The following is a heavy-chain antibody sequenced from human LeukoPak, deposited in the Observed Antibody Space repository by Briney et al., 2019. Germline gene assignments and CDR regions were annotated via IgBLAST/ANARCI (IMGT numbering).Heavy chain of an antibody. V-gene: IGHV1-69*01. J-gene: IGHJ5*02. CDR1: GGTFSSYA. CDR2: IIPIFGTA. CDR3: ARAEDYYDSSGYHRWFDP. D-gene: IGHD3-22*01. Sequence: GSSVKVSCKASGGTFSSYAISWVRQAPGQGLERMGGIIPIFGTANYAQKFQGRVTITADESTSTAYMELSSLRSEDTAVYYCARAEDYYDSSGYHRWFDPWGQGTLVTVSS.